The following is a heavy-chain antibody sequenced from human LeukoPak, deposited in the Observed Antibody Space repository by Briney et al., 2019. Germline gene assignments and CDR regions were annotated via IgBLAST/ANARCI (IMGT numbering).Heavy chain of an antibody. V-gene: IGHV4-34*01. CDR1: VASFSGYN. CDR3: ERASSVTTGVLGSFDY. CDR2: INHGGST. J-gene: IGHJ4*02. D-gene: IGHD2-8*01. Sequence: PSEPLPFTSAVYVASFSGYNWSGIRQPPGKGLEWIGVINHGGSTNYNPSLKSRFTISIDTSKNQFSLKLNTVTAADTAVYYCERASSVTTGVLGSFDYWGQGTMVTVSS.